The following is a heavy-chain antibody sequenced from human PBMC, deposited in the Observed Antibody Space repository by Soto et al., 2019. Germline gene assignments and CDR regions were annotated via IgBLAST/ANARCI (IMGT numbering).Heavy chain of an antibody. CDR1: GFTFSSYS. J-gene: IGHJ6*02. CDR3: AGDRVMVGATTYYYHGMAV. Sequence: EVQLVESGGGLVKPGGSLRLSCAASGFTFSSYSMNWVRQAPGKGLEWVSSISSSRSYIYYADSVKGRFTISRDNGKNSRYLQMNSLRAEDTAVYYGAGDRVMVGATTYYYHGMAVWGQGTTVTVSS. V-gene: IGHV3-21*01. D-gene: IGHD1-26*01. CDR2: ISSSRSYI.